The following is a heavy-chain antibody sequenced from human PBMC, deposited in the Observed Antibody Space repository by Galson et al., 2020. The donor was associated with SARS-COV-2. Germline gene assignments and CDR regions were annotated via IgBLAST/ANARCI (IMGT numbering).Heavy chain of an antibody. V-gene: IGHV3-33*01. CDR1: GFTFSSYG. J-gene: IGHJ6*02. Sequence: GSLRLSCAASGFTFSSYGMHWVRQAPGKGLEWVAVIWYDGSNKYYADSVKGRFTISRDNSKNTLYLQMNSLRAEDTAVYYCARDSYYYDSSGYYYPPSDYYYYYGMDVWGQGTTVTVSS. D-gene: IGHD3-22*01. CDR3: ARDSYYYDSSGYYYPPSDYYYYYGMDV. CDR2: IWYDGSNK.